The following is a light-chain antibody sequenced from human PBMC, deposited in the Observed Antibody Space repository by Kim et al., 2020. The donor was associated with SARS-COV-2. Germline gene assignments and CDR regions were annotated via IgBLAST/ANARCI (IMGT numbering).Light chain of an antibody. V-gene: IGKV2-28*01. Sequence: QASSYCRSSQSLLHRYGHSDLHWYGQKRGQSPQVLMYLGSNRASGVPDRFSGSGSGTDFTLKISRVEAEDVGVYYCMQALQIPPYSFGQGTKLEI. CDR1: QSLLHRYGHSD. CDR3: MQALQIPPYS. J-gene: IGKJ2*03. CDR2: LGS.